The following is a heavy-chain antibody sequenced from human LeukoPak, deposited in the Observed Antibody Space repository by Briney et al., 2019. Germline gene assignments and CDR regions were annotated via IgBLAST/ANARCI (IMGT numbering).Heavy chain of an antibody. CDR2: INPNIGDT. Sequence: ASVKVSCKTSGYTFTDHYIHWVRQAPGQGLEWMGWINPNIGDTKYAHRFQGRVTMTRDTSISTAYMELRRLRSDDTAVYYCTRDTNTFVFPGFGWFDPWGQGTLVTVSS. J-gene: IGHJ5*02. CDR3: TRDTNTFVFPGFGWFDP. V-gene: IGHV1-2*07. D-gene: IGHD3-3*01. CDR1: GYTFTDHY.